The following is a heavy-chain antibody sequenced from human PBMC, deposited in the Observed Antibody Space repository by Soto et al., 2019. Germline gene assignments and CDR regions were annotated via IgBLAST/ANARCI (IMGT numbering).Heavy chain of an antibody. CDR1: GGSISSSNW. J-gene: IGHJ4*02. V-gene: IGHV4-4*02. CDR2: IYHSGST. Sequence: PSETLSLTCAVSGGSISSSNWWSWVRQPPGKGLEWIGEIYHSGSTNYNPSLKSRVTISVDKSKNQFSLKLSSVTAADTAVYYCARDKRQWLDYYFDYWGQGTLVTVSS. CDR3: ARDKRQWLDYYFDY. D-gene: IGHD6-19*01.